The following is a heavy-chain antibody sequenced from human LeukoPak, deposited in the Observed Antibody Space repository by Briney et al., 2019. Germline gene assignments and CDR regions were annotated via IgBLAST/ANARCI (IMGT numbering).Heavy chain of an antibody. J-gene: IGHJ4*02. CDR3: ASSSGWYGGFDY. CDR1: GYRFNTYW. CDR2: INPGNSDT. D-gene: IGHD6-19*01. Sequence: GESLKISCKGSGYRFNTYWIGWVRQMPGKGLEWTGIINPGNSDTKYSPSLGGQVTISVDKSITTAYLQWSSLKASDTAMYYCASSSGWYGGFDYWGQGTRVTVSS. V-gene: IGHV5-51*01.